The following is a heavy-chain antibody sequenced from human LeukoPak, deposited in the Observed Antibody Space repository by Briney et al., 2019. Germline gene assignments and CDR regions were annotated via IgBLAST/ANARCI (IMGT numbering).Heavy chain of an antibody. CDR3: AREGGFYRPLDY. CDR2: VHLDWRT. CDR1: GGSFSSTNW. Sequence: SETLSLTCGVSGGSFSSTNWWSWRRQPPGKGVEWIGEVHLDWRTNFNPSLKSRLTMSVDLSENHVSLKLTSVTAADTAVYYCAREGGFYRPLDYSGQGTVVTVSS. D-gene: IGHD6-25*01. J-gene: IGHJ4*02. V-gene: IGHV4-4*02.